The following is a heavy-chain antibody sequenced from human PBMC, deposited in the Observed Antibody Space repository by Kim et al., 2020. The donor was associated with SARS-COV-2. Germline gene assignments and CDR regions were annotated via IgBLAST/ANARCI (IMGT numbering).Heavy chain of an antibody. CDR1: GGSFSGYY. CDR2: INHSGST. D-gene: IGHD6-19*01. CDR3: ARGPTIAVAGTTV. J-gene: IGHJ3*01. Sequence: SETLSLTCAVYGGSFSGYYWSWIRQPPGKGLEWIGEINHSGSTNYNPSLKSRVTISVDTSKNQFSLKLSSVTAADTAVFYCARGPTIAVAGTTVWGQGTMVTVSS. V-gene: IGHV4-34*01.